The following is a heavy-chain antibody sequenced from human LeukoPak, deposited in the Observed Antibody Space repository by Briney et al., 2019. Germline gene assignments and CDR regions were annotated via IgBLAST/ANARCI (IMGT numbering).Heavy chain of an antibody. CDR2: INHNGNVN. J-gene: IGHJ6*02. CDR1: GFTFSSFW. D-gene: IGHD3-16*01. Sequence: GGSLSLSCAPLGFTFSSFWMNWAGRAPGKGLEWVASINHNGNVNYYVDSVKGRFTISRDNAKNSLYLQMSNLRAEDTAVYFCARGGGLGVWGQGATVTVSS. CDR3: ARGGGLGV. V-gene: IGHV3-7*03.